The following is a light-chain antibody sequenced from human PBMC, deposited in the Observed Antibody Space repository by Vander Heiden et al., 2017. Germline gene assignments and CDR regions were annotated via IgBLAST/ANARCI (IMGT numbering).Light chain of an antibody. CDR2: QDS. CDR1: KFVDKC. J-gene: IGLJ2*01. Sequence: SYELTQPPSVSVSPGQTASITCSGDKFVDKCPCWYQQKPGRSPVLVIYQDSKRPSGIPERFSGSNSGNTATLTISGTQAMDEADYYCQAWDSSTEVVFGGGTKLTVL. V-gene: IGLV3-1*01. CDR3: QAWDSSTEVV.